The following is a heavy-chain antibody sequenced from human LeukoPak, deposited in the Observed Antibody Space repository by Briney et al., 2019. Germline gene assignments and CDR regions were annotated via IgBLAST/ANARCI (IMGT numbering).Heavy chain of an antibody. Sequence: GGSLRLSCAASGFTFSSYAMSWVRQAPGKGLEWVSAISGSGGSTHYADSVKGRFTISRDNAKNSLYLQMNSLRAEDTAVYYCARSMVRGGNWFDPWGQGTLVTVSS. J-gene: IGHJ5*02. D-gene: IGHD3-10*01. CDR3: ARSMVRGGNWFDP. V-gene: IGHV3-23*01. CDR2: ISGSGGST. CDR1: GFTFSSYA.